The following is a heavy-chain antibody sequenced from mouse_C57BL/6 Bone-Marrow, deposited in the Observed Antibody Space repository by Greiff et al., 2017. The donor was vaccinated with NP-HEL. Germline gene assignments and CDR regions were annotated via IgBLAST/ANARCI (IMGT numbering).Heavy chain of an antibody. D-gene: IGHD1-1*01. CDR3: ARDFHYYGSSLDY. CDR1: GFTFSSYA. Sequence: EVHLVESGGGLVKPGGSLKLSCAASGFTFSSYAMSWVRQTPEKRLEWVATISDGGSYTYYPDNVKGRFTISRDNAKNNLYLQMSHLKSEDTAMYYCARDFHYYGSSLDYWGQGTTLTVSS. V-gene: IGHV5-4*01. CDR2: ISDGGSYT. J-gene: IGHJ2*01.